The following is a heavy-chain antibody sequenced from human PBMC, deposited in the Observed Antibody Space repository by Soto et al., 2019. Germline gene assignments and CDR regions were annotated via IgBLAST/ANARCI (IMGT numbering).Heavy chain of an antibody. CDR2: IFHGGNT. CDR3: ARARWYDAFDV. D-gene: IGHD2-15*01. J-gene: IGHJ3*01. Sequence: SETLSLTCAVSGFFISSGNYWGWIRKPPGKGLEWIGSIFHGGNTYYNPPLKSRVTISVDMSKNQFSLKLNSVTATGTAVYYCARARWYDAFDVWGQGTVVTVSS. CDR1: GFFISSGNY. V-gene: IGHV4-38-2*01.